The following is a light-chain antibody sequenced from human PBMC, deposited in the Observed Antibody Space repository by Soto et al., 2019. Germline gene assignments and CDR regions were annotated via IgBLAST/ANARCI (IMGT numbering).Light chain of an antibody. V-gene: IGKV1-12*01. CDR2: AAS. Sequence: DIQMTQSPSSVSASVGDRVTITCRASQGISSWLALYQQKPGKAPKLLIYAASSLQSGVPSRFSVSGSGTDLTLTNSTLQPEDFATYYCQQANSFPPTFGGGTKVEIK. J-gene: IGKJ4*01. CDR3: QQANSFPPT. CDR1: QGISSW.